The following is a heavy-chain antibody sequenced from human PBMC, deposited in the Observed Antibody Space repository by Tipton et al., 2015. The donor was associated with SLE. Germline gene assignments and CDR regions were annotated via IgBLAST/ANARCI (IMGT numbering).Heavy chain of an antibody. V-gene: IGHV4-39*07. Sequence: LRLSCAVSGDSIRTKDYYWGWIRQPPGKGLEWIGSVYYSENTYYNPSLKSRVTISIDTSKNQFSLKLSSLTAADTAVYYCARVNLRRTSFDIWGQGTMVTVSS. D-gene: IGHD3/OR15-3a*01. CDR1: GDSIRTKDYY. CDR2: VYYSENT. J-gene: IGHJ3*02. CDR3: ARVNLRRTSFDI.